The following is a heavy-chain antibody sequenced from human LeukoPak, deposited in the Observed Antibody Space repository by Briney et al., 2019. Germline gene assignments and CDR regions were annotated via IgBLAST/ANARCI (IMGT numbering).Heavy chain of an antibody. J-gene: IGHJ6*02. CDR1: GFTFSSYA. D-gene: IGHD5-12*01. Sequence: GGSLRLSCAASGFTFSSYAMHWVRQAPGKGLEYVSAISSNGGSTYYANSVKGRFTISRDNSKNTLYLQMGSLRAEDMAVYYCARGGPRAYSGYDYYYYGMDVWGQGTTVTVSS. V-gene: IGHV3-64*01. CDR3: ARGGPRAYSGYDYYYYGMDV. CDR2: ISSNGGST.